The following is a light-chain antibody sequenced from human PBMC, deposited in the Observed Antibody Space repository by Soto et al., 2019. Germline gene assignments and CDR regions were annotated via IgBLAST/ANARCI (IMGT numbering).Light chain of an antibody. CDR1: QSFTTSQ. J-gene: IGKJ1*01. Sequence: EIVLTQSPGTLSLSPGERATLFCRASQSFTTSQLAWYQQRPGQVPRVLIFGASRRATGIPDRFSGSGSGTDFTLTISRLEPEDSAVYYCQQYASSPRTFGQGTTVEIK. CDR3: QQYASSPRT. V-gene: IGKV3-20*01. CDR2: GAS.